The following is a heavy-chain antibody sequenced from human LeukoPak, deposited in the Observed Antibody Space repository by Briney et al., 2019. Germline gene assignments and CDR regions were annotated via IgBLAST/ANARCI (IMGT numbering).Heavy chain of an antibody. V-gene: IGHV4-59*01. CDR1: GGSISSYY. CDR3: ARGGGYYYYYGMDV. CDR2: IYYSGST. J-gene: IGHJ6*02. Sequence: SETLSLTCTVSGGSISSYYWSWIRQPPGKGLEWIGYIYYSGSTNYNPSLKSRVTISVDTSKNQFSLKLSSVTAADTAVYYCARGGGYYYYYGMDVWGQGTTVTVSS.